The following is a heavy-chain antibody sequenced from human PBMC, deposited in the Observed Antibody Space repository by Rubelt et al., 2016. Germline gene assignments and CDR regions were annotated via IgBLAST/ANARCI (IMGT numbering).Heavy chain of an antibody. CDR1: GGSFSGYY. V-gene: IGHV4-34*01. CDR3: ARGLARAAAAPRRLWFDP. Sequence: QVQLQQWGAGLLKPSETLSLTCAVYGGSFSGYYWSWIRQPPGKGLEWIGEINPSGSTNYNPSLKSRVTISVDASKIQFALKLRSVTAADTAVYYCARGLARAAAAPRRLWFDPWGQGTLVTVSS. J-gene: IGHJ5*02. D-gene: IGHD6-13*01. CDR2: INPSGST.